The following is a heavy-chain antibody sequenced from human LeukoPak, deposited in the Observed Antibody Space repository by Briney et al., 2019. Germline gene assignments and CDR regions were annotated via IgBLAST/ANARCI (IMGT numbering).Heavy chain of an antibody. CDR1: GGTFSSYA. CDR2: IIPIFGTA. V-gene: IGHV1-69*13. J-gene: IGHJ6*02. Sequence: SVKVSCKASGGTFSSYAITWVRQAPGQGLEWMGGIIPIFGTANYAQKFQGRVTITADESTSTVYMELSSLRSEDTAVYYCARDRARDYYYYGMDVWGQGTTVTVSS. CDR3: ARDRARDYYYYGMDV.